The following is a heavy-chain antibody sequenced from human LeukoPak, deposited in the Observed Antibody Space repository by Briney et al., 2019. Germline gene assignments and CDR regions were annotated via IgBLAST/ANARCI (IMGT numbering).Heavy chain of an antibody. CDR1: GFTFSSYW. CDR3: LGGYYYSYMDV. CDR2: IDSDGSST. V-gene: IGHV3-74*01. Sequence: GGSLRLSCAASGFTFSSYWMHWVRQAPGKGLVWVSRIDSDGSSTNYADSVKGRFTISRDNAKNTLYLQMNSLRAEDTAVYYCLGGYYYSYMDVWSKGTTVTISS. D-gene: IGHD3-16*01. J-gene: IGHJ6*03.